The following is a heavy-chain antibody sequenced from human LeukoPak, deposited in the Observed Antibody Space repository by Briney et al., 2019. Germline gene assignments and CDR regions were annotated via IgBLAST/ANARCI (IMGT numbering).Heavy chain of an antibody. CDR2: ISGSGGST. CDR1: GFTFSSYA. V-gene: IGHV3-23*01. CDR3: AKLHDSSGYDANDY. D-gene: IGHD3-22*01. Sequence: PGESLRLSCAASGFTFSSYAMSWVRQAPGKGLEWVSAISGSGGSTYYADSVKGRFTISRDNSKNTLYLRMNSLRAEDTAVYYCAKLHDSSGYDANDYWGQGTLVTVSS. J-gene: IGHJ4*02.